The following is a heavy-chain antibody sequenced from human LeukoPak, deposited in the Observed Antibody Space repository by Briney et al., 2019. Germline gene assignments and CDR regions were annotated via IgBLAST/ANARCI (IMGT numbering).Heavy chain of an antibody. V-gene: IGHV3-7*01. CDR2: INQDGSEK. CDR3: AKDFFIWSMVREDAFDI. J-gene: IGHJ3*02. Sequence: GGSLRLSCAASGFTFSNFWMSWVRQAPGKGLEWVANINQDGSEKNYVDSVKGRFTISRDSAKNSLYLQMDSLRAEDTAIYYCAKDFFIWSMVREDAFDIWGQGTMVTVS. CDR1: GFTFSNFW. D-gene: IGHD3-10*01.